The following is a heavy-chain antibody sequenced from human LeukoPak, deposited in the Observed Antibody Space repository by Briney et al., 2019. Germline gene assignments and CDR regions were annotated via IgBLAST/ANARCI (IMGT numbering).Heavy chain of an antibody. V-gene: IGHV3-7*03. CDR2: IKQDGSEK. D-gene: IGHD3-16*01. CDR3: ARGRIGATSFDY. J-gene: IGHJ4*02. Sequence: GGSLRLSCAASEFTFSSYWMSWVRQAPGKGLEWVANIKQDGSEKYFVDSVKGRFTISRDNAKNSLYLQMNSLRAEDTAVYYCARGRIGATSFDYWGQGTLVTVSS. CDR1: EFTFSSYW.